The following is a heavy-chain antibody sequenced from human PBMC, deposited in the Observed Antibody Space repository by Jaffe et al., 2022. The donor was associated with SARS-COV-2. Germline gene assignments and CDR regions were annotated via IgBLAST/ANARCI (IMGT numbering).Heavy chain of an antibody. V-gene: IGHV3-30*18. CDR1: GFTFSSYG. CDR3: AKVWPRGYSGSDNYFDY. D-gene: IGHD5-12*01. Sequence: QVQLVESGGGVVQPGRSLRLSCAASGFTFSSYGMHWVRQAPGKGLEWVAVISYDGSNKYYADSVKGRFTISRDNSKNTLYLQMNSLRAEDTAVYYCAKVWPRGYSGSDNYFDYWGQGTLVTVSS. CDR2: ISYDGSNK. J-gene: IGHJ4*02.